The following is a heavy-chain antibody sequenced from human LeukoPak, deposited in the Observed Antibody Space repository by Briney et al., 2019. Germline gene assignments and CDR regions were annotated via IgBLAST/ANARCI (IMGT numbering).Heavy chain of an antibody. J-gene: IGHJ6*03. CDR1: GYTFTSYD. Sequence: ASVKVSCKASGYTFTSYDINWVRQATGQGLEWMGWMNPNSGNTGYAQKFQGRVTITRNTSISTAYMELSSLRSEDTAVYYCARGPVYYYYMEVWGKGTTVTVSS. CDR2: MNPNSGNT. CDR3: ARGPVYYYYMEV. V-gene: IGHV1-8*03.